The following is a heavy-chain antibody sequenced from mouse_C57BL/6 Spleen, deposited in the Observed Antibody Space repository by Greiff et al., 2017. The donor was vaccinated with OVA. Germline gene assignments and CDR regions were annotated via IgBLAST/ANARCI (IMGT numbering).Heavy chain of an antibody. V-gene: IGHV5-6*01. Sequence: EVKLMESGGDLVKPGGSLKLSCAASGFTFSSYGMSWVRQTPDKRLEWVATISSGGSYTYYPDSVKGRFTISRDNAKNTLYLQMSSLKSEDTAMYYCARHNGSSFDYWGQGTTLTVSS. D-gene: IGHD1-1*01. CDR3: ARHNGSSFDY. CDR1: GFTFSSYG. J-gene: IGHJ2*01. CDR2: ISSGGSYT.